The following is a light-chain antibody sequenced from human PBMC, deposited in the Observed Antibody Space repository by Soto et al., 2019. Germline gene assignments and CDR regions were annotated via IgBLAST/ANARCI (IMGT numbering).Light chain of an antibody. CDR3: QQRSDWPWT. CDR2: DAS. Sequence: EIGLTQSPATLSLTPGERATLSCRASQSVSRYLAWYQQKPGQAPRLLIYDASNRATGIPARFSGSGSGTDFTLTISSLVHEDFAVYYCQQRSDWPWTFGQGTNVAIK. V-gene: IGKV3-11*01. CDR1: QSVSRY. J-gene: IGKJ1*01.